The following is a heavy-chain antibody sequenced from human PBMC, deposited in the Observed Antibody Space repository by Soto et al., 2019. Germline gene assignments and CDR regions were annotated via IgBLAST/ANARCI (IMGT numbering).Heavy chain of an antibody. CDR1: GGTFSSYA. CDR2: IIPIFGTA. D-gene: IGHD3-3*01. V-gene: IGHV1-69*13. J-gene: IGHJ4*02. Sequence: SVKVSCKASGGTFSSYAISWVRQAPGQGLEWMGGIIPIFGTANYAQKFQGRVTITADESTSTAYMELSSLRSEDTAVYYCARGGTIFGPPLTRAPFDYWGQGTLVTVSS. CDR3: ARGGTIFGPPLTRAPFDY.